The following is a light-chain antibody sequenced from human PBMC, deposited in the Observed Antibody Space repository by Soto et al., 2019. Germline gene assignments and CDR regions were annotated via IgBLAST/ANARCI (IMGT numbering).Light chain of an antibody. CDR3: MQALQTPLT. J-gene: IGKJ4*01. CDR2: LGS. Sequence: DLVMTQSPLSLPVTPGEPASISCRSSQSLLHSNGYNYLDWYLQKPGQSPQLLIYLGSNRASGVPDRCSCSGSGTDFTLKISRVEAEDVGVYYCMQALQTPLTFGGGTKVEIK. CDR1: QSLLHSNGYNY. V-gene: IGKV2-28*01.